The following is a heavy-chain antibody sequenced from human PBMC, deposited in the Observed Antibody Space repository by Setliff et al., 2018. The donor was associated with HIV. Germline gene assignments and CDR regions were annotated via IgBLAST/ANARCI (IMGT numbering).Heavy chain of an antibody. J-gene: IGHJ4*02. CDR3: ARGITAAGTGFGY. CDR2: ISTNNDNT. CDR1: GYTFTRYG. D-gene: IGHD6-13*01. Sequence: ASVKVSCKASGYTFTRYGISWVRQAPGQGLEWMGWISTNNDNTNYAQKLQGRVTMTTDTSASTAYMELSSLRSEHTAVYYCARGITAAGTGFGYWGQGTLVTAPQ. V-gene: IGHV1-18*01.